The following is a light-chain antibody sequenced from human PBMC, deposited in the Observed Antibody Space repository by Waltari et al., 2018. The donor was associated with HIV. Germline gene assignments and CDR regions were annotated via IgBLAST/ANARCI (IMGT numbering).Light chain of an antibody. Sequence: QSALTQPPSASGTPGQRVSISCSGSSSNIGRNGVTWYRQIPGAAPTLLIYTTKLRPAGVPDLFSGSKSVTSAALSISGLQSDDESYYYCASWDDSLNGLIFGVGTKLTVL. J-gene: IGLJ2*01. CDR3: ASWDDSLNGLI. CDR2: TTK. V-gene: IGLV1-44*01. CDR1: SSNIGRNG.